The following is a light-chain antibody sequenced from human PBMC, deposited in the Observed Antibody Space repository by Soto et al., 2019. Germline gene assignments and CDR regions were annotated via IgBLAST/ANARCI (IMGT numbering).Light chain of an antibody. CDR2: AAS. CDR3: LQVYSFPRT. V-gene: IGKV1-12*01. J-gene: IGKJ1*01. CDR1: QDIGRR. Sequence: DIQMTQSPSSVSASIGDRVTITCRASQDIGRRLAWFQQKPGKAPKYLIQAASSLQGGVPSTFSGSGSGTDFTLTINTLHPEDFATYYCLQVYSFPRTSGQGTKVDIK.